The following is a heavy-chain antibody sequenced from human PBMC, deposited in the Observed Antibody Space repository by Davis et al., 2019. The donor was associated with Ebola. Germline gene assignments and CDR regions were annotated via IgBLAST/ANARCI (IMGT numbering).Heavy chain of an antibody. D-gene: IGHD6-13*01. CDR3: ARVESSFYAGDY. V-gene: IGHV3-30*03. J-gene: IGHJ4*02. CDR2: ISYDGSNK. CDR1: GFTFSSYG. Sequence: GGSLRLSCAASGFTFSSYGMHWVRQAPGKGLEWVAVISYDGSNKYYADSVKGRFTISRDNSKNTLYLQMNSLRAEDTAVYYCARVESSFYAGDYWGQGTLVTVSS.